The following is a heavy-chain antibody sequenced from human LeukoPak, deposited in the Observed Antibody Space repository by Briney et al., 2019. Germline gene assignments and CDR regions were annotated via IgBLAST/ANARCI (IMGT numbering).Heavy chain of an antibody. CDR3: ARSWSAMVRGVIPY. V-gene: IGHV3-30-3*01. J-gene: IGHJ4*02. CDR1: GFTFSSYA. D-gene: IGHD3-10*01. CDR2: ISYDGSNK. Sequence: PGGSLRLSCAASGFTFSSYAMPWVRQAPGKGLEWVAVISYDGSNKYYADSVKGRFTISRDNSKNTLYLQMNSLRAEDTAVYYCARSWSAMVRGVIPYWGQGTLVTVSS.